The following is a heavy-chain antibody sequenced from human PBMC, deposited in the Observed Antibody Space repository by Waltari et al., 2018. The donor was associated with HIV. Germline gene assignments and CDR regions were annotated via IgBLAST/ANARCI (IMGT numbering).Heavy chain of an antibody. Sequence: EVQLLESGGGLVQPGGSLRLSCAASGFTFSSSAMSWVRQAPGNGLWWVSAMSGSGGSTHYADSVKGRFTISRDNSKSTLYLQMNSLRAEDTAVYYCAGFLEWSTPLDYFDYWGQGTLVTVSS. D-gene: IGHD3-3*01. V-gene: IGHV3-23*01. CDR2: MSGSGGST. CDR3: AGFLEWSTPLDYFDY. J-gene: IGHJ4*02. CDR1: GFTFSSSA.